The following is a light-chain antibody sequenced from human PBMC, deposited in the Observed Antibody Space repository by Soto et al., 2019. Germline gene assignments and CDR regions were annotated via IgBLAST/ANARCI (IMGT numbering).Light chain of an antibody. V-gene: IGKV1-39*01. CDR2: AAT. CDR1: ESISNY. Sequence: DIQMTQSPSSLSASVGDRVTITCRASESISNYLNWYQQKPGKAPKLLIYAATSLQSGVPSRFRGGGSGTDFTLTISNLQGEDFATYLCQRSYSMFTFGGGTKVQIK. CDR3: QRSYSMFT. J-gene: IGKJ4*01.